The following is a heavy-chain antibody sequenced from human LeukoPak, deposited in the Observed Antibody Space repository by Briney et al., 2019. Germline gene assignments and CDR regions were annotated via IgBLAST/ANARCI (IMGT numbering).Heavy chain of an antibody. CDR1: GYSISSGYY. V-gene: IGHV4-38-2*02. Sequence: SETLSLTCTVSGYSISSGYYWGWIRQPPGKGLEWIGSIYHSGSTYYNPSLKSRVTISVDTSKNQFSLKLGSVTAADTAVYYCAGASYGSGSYGGYYFDYWGQGTLVTVSS. CDR2: IYHSGST. D-gene: IGHD3-10*01. CDR3: AGASYGSGSYGGYYFDY. J-gene: IGHJ4*02.